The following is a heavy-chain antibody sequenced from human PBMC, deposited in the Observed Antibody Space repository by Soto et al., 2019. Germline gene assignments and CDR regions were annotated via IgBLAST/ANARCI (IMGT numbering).Heavy chain of an antibody. V-gene: IGHV1-3*01. J-gene: IGHJ4*02. CDR2: INAGNGNT. CDR1: GYTFTNYS. Sequence: GASVKVSSEASGYTFTNYSMHWLRQAPGQRLEWMGWINAGNGNTKYSQKFQGRVTITRDTSATTAYMELSSLRSEDTAVYYCARVPTSGFDYWGRGTLVTVSS. D-gene: IGHD2-8*02. CDR3: ARVPTSGFDY.